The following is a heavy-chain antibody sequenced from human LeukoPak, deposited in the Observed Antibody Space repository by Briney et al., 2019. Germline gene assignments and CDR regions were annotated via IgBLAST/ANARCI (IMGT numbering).Heavy chain of an antibody. D-gene: IGHD2-2*01. CDR2: IYHSGTT. CDR3: ANKVYCSTTSCYHAGF. CDR1: GDSLRSTNW. J-gene: IGHJ4*02. Sequence: PSETLSLTCAVSGDSLRSTNWWSWVRQPPGQGLEWIGEIYHSGTTNYNPSLKSRVTISMDTSKNQFSLNLRSVTAADTAVYYCANKVYCSTTSCYHAGFWGQGTLVTVSS. V-gene: IGHV4-4*02.